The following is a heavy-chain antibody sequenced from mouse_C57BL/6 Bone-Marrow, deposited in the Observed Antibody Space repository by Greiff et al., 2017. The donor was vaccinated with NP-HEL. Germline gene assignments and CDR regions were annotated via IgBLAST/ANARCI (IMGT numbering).Heavy chain of an antibody. J-gene: IGHJ2*01. CDR3: ARDLWDY. Sequence: QVQLQQPGAELVRPGTSVKLSCKASGYTFTSYWMHWVKQRPGQGLEWIGVIDPSDSYTNYNQKFKGKATLTVDTSSSTAYMQLSSQTSEDSAVYYCARDLWDYWGQGTTLTVSS. CDR2: IDPSDSYT. CDR1: GYTFTSYW. D-gene: IGHD6-1*01. V-gene: IGHV1-59*01.